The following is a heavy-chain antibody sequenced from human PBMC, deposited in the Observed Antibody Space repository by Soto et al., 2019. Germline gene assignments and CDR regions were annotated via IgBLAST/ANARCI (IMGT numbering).Heavy chain of an antibody. CDR1: GGSFSGYY. J-gene: IGHJ4*02. CDR3: ARGTLPIDY. D-gene: IGHD3-10*01. CDR2: INHSGST. Sequence: SETLSLTCAVYGGSFSGYYWSWIRQPPGKGLEWIGEINHSGSTNYNPSLKSRVTISVDTSKNQFSLKLSSVTAADTAVYYCARGTLPIDYWGQGALVTVSS. V-gene: IGHV4-34*01.